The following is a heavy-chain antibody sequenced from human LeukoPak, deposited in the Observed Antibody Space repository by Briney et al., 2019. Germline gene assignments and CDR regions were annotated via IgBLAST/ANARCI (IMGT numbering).Heavy chain of an antibody. CDR2: FDPGRFET. V-gene: IGHV1-24*01. CDR3: TTTRITGSILYY. J-gene: IGHJ4*02. CDR1: GYTLNEVS. Sequence: GASVRVSCKVSGYTLNEVSMHWVRQAPGKGPEWMGGFDPGRFETIFAQKFQGRVTLTEDTSIDTAYMELSSLGSEDTAVYYCTTTRITGSILYYWGQGTLVTVSS. D-gene: IGHD1-20*01.